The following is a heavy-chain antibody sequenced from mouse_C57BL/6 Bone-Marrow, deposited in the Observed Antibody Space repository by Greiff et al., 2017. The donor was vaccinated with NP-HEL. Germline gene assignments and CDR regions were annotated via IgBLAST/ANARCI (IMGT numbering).Heavy chain of an antibody. CDR1: GYAFTNYL. J-gene: IGHJ2*01. CDR2: INPGGGGT. V-gene: IGHV1-54*01. CDR3: ARSGAGKVDY. Sequence: VQLQQSGAELVRPGTSVKVSCKASGYAFTNYLIEWVKQRPGQGLEWIGVINPGGGGTNYNEKFKGKATLTADKSSSTAYMQLSSLTSEGSAVYFCARSGAGKVDYWGQGTTLTVSS. D-gene: IGHD3-3*01.